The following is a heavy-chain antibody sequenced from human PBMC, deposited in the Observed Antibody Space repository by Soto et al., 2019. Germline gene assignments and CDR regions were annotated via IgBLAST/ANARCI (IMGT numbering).Heavy chain of an antibody. CDR2: ISSDGSST. J-gene: IGHJ4*02. D-gene: IGHD2-15*01. CDR3: AREMVEAPPFDY. CDR1: GFAFSTYW. Sequence: EVQLVVSGGGSVQPGGSLRLSCAASGFAFSTYWMHWVRQAPGKGLVWVSRISSDGSSTTYADSVKGRFTISRDNAKNTLYLQMNSLRAEDTAVYYCAREMVEAPPFDYWGQGILVPVSS. V-gene: IGHV3-74*01.